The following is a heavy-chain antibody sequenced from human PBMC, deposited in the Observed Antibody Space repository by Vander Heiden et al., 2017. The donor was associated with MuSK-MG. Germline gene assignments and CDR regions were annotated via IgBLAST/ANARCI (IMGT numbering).Heavy chain of an antibody. D-gene: IGHD1-26*01. J-gene: IGHJ6*04. CDR1: RFTFSYHY. CDR2: IRNKANSYTT. CDR3: ARGYSGSSPTGDV. V-gene: IGHV3-72*01. Sequence: EVQLVESGGGLVQPGGSLRPPCAASRFTFSYHYMDWVRQAPGKGLEWVSRIRNKANSYTTEYAASVKGRFTISRDDSKNSLYLQMNSLKTEDTAVYYCARGYSGSSPTGDVWGKGTTVTVSS.